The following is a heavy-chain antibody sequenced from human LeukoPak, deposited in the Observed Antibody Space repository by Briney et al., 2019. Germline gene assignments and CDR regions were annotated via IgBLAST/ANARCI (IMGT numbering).Heavy chain of an antibody. V-gene: IGHV3-23*01. CDR1: GLTFRKFS. D-gene: IGHD3-22*01. CDR3: AKDLSRGNYPIAFDI. J-gene: IGHJ3*02. CDR2: LSGDGHST. Sequence: GGSLGLSCAASGLTFRKFSMSWVRQAPGKGLEWVSGLSGDGHSTYYTDSVKGRFTISRDNSKNTLYLQMNSLRAEDTAVYYCAKDLSRGNYPIAFDIWGQGTMVTVSS.